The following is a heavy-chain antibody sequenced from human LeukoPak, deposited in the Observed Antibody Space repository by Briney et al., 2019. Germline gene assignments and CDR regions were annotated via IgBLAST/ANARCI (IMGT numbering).Heavy chain of an antibody. Sequence: GGSLRLSCAASGFSFSSSPMSWVRQTPGKGLEWVSGISSSGGDTPYADSVKGRFTISRDNSRNTLYLQMNSLRVEDTAVYYCAKKNSGLHPFDFWGQGTLVTVS. D-gene: IGHD4-23*01. J-gene: IGHJ4*02. CDR2: ISSSGGDT. CDR1: GFSFSSSP. V-gene: IGHV3-23*01. CDR3: AKKNSGLHPFDF.